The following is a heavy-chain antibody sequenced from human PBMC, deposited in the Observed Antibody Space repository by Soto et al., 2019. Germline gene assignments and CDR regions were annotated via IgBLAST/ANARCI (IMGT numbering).Heavy chain of an antibody. CDR1: GFTFSDYY. CDR3: ARRGVYYDSRGYYPIDY. Sequence: XESLTLSCAASGFTFSDYYMSRIRQAPGTGLEWVSYISSSGSTIYYADSVKGRFTISRDNAKNSLYLQMNSLRAEDTAVYYCARRGVYYDSRGYYPIDYWGPGTLVTVPS. J-gene: IGHJ4*02. V-gene: IGHV3-11*01. CDR2: ISSSGSTI. D-gene: IGHD3-22*01.